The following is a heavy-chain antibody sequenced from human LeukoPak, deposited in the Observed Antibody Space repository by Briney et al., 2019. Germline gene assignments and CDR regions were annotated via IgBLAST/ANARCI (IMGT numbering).Heavy chain of an antibody. J-gene: IGHJ3*02. CDR1: GGSISSSSYY. Sequence: SETLSLTCTVSGGSISSSSYYWSWIRQPPGKRPVWIGYIYYSGSTNYNPSLKSRVTISVDTSKNQFSLKLSSVTAADTAVYYCASDYDSSGGAFDIWGQGTMVTVSS. CDR3: ASDYDSSGGAFDI. D-gene: IGHD3-22*01. V-gene: IGHV4-61*01. CDR2: IYYSGST.